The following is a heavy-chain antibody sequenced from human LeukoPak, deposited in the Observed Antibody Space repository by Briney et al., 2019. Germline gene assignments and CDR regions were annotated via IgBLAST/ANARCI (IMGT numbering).Heavy chain of an antibody. Sequence: PGGSLRLSCAASGFTFSSYGMHWVRQAPGKGLEWVAFIRYDGSNKYYADSVKGRFTISRDNSKNTLYLQMNSLRAEDTAVYYCARARRQWLVGANIRGDNPPYYYDYWSQGTLVTVSS. CDR1: GFTFSSYG. CDR3: ARARRQWLVGANIRGDNPPYYYDY. V-gene: IGHV3-30*02. D-gene: IGHD6-19*01. J-gene: IGHJ4*02. CDR2: IRYDGSNK.